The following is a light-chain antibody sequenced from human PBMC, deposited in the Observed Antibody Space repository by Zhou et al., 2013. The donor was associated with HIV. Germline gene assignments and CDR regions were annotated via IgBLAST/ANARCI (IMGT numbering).Light chain of an antibody. J-gene: IGKJ1*01. Sequence: EIVLTQSPGTLSLSPGERATLSCRASQSVISSYLAWYQQKPGQAPRLLIYGASSRATGIPDRFSGSGSGTDFTLTISRLEPEDFAVYSCQQYGSSPRTFGQGTKVEIK. CDR2: GAS. CDR3: QQYGSSPRT. V-gene: IGKV3-20*01. CDR1: QSVISSY.